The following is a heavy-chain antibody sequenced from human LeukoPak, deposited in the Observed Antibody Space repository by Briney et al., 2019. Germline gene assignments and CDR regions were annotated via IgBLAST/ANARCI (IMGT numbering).Heavy chain of an antibody. D-gene: IGHD6-19*01. Sequence: GGSLRLSCAASGFTFSKYWMLWVCQAPGKGLESVSRINTDGTVTTYADSVKGRFTVSRDNADNTMFLQMNSVRDEDTGVYYCATKQWLAPPPDSWGQGTPVTVSS. CDR1: GFTFSKYW. J-gene: IGHJ4*02. CDR2: INTDGTVT. CDR3: ATKQWLAPPPDS. V-gene: IGHV3-74*01.